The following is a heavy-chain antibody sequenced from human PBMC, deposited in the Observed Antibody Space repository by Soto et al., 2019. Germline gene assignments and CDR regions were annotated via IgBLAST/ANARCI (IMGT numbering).Heavy chain of an antibody. V-gene: IGHV6-1*01. CDR2: TYYRSKWYN. CDR3: ATEFVHNESSDSYFDY. Sequence: PSHTLSLTCAISGDSVSGNSAAWNWIKQSPSRGLEWLGRTYYRSKWYNDYVVFVKSRITANPDTSKNQFSLHLNSVTPEDTAVYSCATEFVHNESSDSYFDYWGQGVVVTVS. D-gene: IGHD6-19*01. CDR1: GDSVSGNSAA. J-gene: IGHJ4*02.